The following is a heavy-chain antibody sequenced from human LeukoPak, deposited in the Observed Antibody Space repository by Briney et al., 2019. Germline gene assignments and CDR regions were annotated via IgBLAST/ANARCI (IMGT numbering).Heavy chain of an antibody. D-gene: IGHD3-16*01. Sequence: KASETLSLTCTVSGAFISSYYWSWIRQPAGKGLEWIGRMYFSGSTNYTPSLKSRVTMSVDTSKNQFSLKVTSVTAADTAVYYCARDFGTFWFDSWGQGTLVTVSS. CDR2: MYFSGST. CDR1: GAFISSYY. J-gene: IGHJ5*01. CDR3: ARDFGTFWFDS. V-gene: IGHV4-4*07.